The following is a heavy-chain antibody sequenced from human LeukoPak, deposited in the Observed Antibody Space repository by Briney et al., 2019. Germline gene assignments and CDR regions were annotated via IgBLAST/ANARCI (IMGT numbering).Heavy chain of an antibody. D-gene: IGHD1-26*01. CDR2: INPNNGAT. V-gene: IGHV1-2*06. CDR3: TRESGTYHGNDY. Sequence: ASVKVSCKASGYTFTGYYMHWVRQAPGQGLEWMGRINPNNGATNYAQRLQGRVTITGDTSISTAYMELSSLRSDDTAVYYCTRESGTYHGNDYWGQGTLVTVSS. CDR1: GYTFTGYY. J-gene: IGHJ4*02.